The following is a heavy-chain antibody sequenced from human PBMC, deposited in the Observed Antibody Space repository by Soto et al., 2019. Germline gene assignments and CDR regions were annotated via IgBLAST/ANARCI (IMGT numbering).Heavy chain of an antibody. CDR1: GFTFSDHA. Sequence: EVQLLESGGGLVQPGGSLRLSCTASGFTFSDHAMTWVRQAPGKVLEWLSGISGGGSGAYYADSVKGRFTVSRANSNNTLFLQMDSVRVEDTAVYYCAIDLWWYTHWGQGTLVTVSS. D-gene: IGHD2-15*01. CDR2: ISGGGSGA. CDR3: AIDLWWYTH. V-gene: IGHV3-23*01. J-gene: IGHJ4*02.